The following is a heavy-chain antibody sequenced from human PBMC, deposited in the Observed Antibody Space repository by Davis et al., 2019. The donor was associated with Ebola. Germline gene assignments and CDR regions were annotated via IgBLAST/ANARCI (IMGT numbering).Heavy chain of an antibody. J-gene: IGHJ5*02. V-gene: IGHV4-39*01. CDR3: VPYYGSGNWFDP. D-gene: IGHD3-10*01. CDR2: IYYSGST. CDR1: GGSISSSSYY. Sequence: PSETLSLTCTVSGGSISSSSYYWGWIRQPPGKGLEWIGSIYYSGSTYYNPSLKSRVTISVDTSKNQFSLKLSSVTAADTAVYYCVPYYGSGNWFDPWGQGTLVTVSS.